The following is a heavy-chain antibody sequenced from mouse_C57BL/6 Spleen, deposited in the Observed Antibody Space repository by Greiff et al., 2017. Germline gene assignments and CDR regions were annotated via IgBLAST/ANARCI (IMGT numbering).Heavy chain of an antibody. CDR1: GFTFSDYY. D-gene: IGHD2-1*01. Sequence: EVKLQESGGGLVQPGGSLKLSCAASGFTFSDYYMYWVRQTPEKRLEWVAYISNGGGSTYYPDTVKGRFTISRDNAKNTLYLQMSRLKSEDTAMYYCARPDGNYEGFAYWGQGTLVTVSA. V-gene: IGHV5-12*01. J-gene: IGHJ3*01. CDR2: ISNGGGST. CDR3: ARPDGNYEGFAY.